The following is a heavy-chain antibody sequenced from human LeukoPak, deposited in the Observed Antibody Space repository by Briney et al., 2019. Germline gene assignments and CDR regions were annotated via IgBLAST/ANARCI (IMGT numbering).Heavy chain of an antibody. V-gene: IGHV3-53*04. CDR2: IYSGGST. CDR1: GGSISSSSYY. J-gene: IGHJ6*02. Sequence: ETLSLTCTVSGGSISSSSYYWGWIRQPPGKGLEWVSVIYSGGSTYYADSVKGRFTISRHNSKNTLYLQMNSLRAEDTAVYYCARDLIAVAGGYYYYYGMDVWGQGTTVTVSS. D-gene: IGHD6-19*01. CDR3: ARDLIAVAGGYYYYYGMDV.